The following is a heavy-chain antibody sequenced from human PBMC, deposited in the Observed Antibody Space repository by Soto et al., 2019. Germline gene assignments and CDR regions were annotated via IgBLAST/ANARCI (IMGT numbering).Heavy chain of an antibody. CDR3: ASLQTYCSSTSCYLSRMDV. J-gene: IGHJ6*02. CDR1: GGIFSSYA. V-gene: IGHV1-69*06. Sequence: QVQLVQSGAEVKKPGSSVKVSCKASGGIFSSYAFSWVRQAPGQGLEWMGGIIPIFGTADYAQKFQGRVTITADKSTTTAYMELCSLRSEDTAVYYCASLQTYCSSTSCYLSRMDVWGQGTTVTVSS. D-gene: IGHD2-2*01. CDR2: IIPIFGTA.